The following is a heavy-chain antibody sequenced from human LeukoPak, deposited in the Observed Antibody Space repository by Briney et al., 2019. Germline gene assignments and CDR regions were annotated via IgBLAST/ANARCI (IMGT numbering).Heavy chain of an antibody. V-gene: IGHV3-21*01. CDR3: ATLDYGDYMIDY. D-gene: IGHD4-17*01. CDR2: ISSSSSYI. J-gene: IGHJ4*02. Sequence: GGSLRLSCAASGFTFSSYSMNWVRQAPGKGLEWVSSISSSSSYIYYADSVKGRFTISRDNAKNSLYLQMNSLRAEGTAVYYCATLDYGDYMIDYWGQGTLVTVSS. CDR1: GFTFSSYS.